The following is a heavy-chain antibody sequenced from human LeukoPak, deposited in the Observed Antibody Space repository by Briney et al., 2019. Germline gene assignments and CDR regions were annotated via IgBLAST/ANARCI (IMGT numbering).Heavy chain of an antibody. V-gene: IGHV3-48*04. CDR2: ITGSSSII. Sequence: GGSLGLSCAASGFTFSSYSMNWVRQAPGRGLEWVSFITGSSSIIYYANSVRGRFTISRDNAKNSLYLQINSLRVEDTAIYYCARDPDYYGMDVWGQGTTVTVSS. CDR3: ARDPDYYGMDV. J-gene: IGHJ6*02. CDR1: GFTFSSYS.